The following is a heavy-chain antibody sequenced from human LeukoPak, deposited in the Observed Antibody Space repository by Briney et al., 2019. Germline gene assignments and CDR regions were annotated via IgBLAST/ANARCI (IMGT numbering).Heavy chain of an antibody. Sequence: GGSLRLSCAASGFTFSSYTMNWVRQAPGKGLEWVSCISSNSHYIYYADSVKGRFTISRDNAKNSLYLQMNSLRAEDAAVYYCARDGSAHYNDNTDYRGEFDSWGQGAPVTVSS. CDR2: ISSNSHYI. CDR3: ARDGSAHYNDNTDYRGEFDS. D-gene: IGHD3-22*01. J-gene: IGHJ4*02. CDR1: GFTFSSYT. V-gene: IGHV3-21*01.